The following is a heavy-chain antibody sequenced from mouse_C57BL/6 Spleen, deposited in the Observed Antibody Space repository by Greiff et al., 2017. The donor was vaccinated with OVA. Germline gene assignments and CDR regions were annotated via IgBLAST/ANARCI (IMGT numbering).Heavy chain of an antibody. CDR3: TRRDDGYSFAY. CDR1: GYTFTDYE. V-gene: IGHV1-15*01. D-gene: IGHD2-3*01. Sequence: VQLRQSGAELVRPGASVTLSCKASGYTFTDYEMHWVKQTPVHGREGIGAIDPGTVGTAYNQKFKGKAILTADKSSSTAYMELRSLTSEDSAFYYCTRRDDGYSFAYWGQGTLVTVSA. CDR2: IDPGTVGT. J-gene: IGHJ3*01.